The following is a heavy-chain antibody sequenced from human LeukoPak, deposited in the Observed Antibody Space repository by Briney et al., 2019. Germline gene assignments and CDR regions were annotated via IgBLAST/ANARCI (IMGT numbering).Heavy chain of an antibody. J-gene: IGHJ4*02. CDR1: GGSISSYY. V-gene: IGHV4-59*01. CDR3: AREGTYPFDY. CDR2: IYYDGST. Sequence: PSGTLSLTCTISGGSISSYYWSWIRLPPGKGLEWIGYIYYDGSTNYNPSLKSRVTMSVDTSKNQFSLELSSVTAADTAVYYCAREGTYPFDYWGPGTLVTVSS.